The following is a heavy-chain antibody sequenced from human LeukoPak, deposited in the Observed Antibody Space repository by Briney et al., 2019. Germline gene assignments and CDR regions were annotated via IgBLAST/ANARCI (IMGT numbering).Heavy chain of an antibody. CDR2: IYYSGST. Sequence: SETLSLTCTVSGGSISSYYWSWIRQPPGKGLEWIGYIYYSGSTNYNPSLKSRDTISVDTSKNQFSLKLSSVTAADTAVYYCARLYGDDGSYFITIFGVAGGAFDIWGQGTMVTVSS. CDR3: ARLYGDDGSYFITIFGVAGGAFDI. CDR1: GGSISSYY. V-gene: IGHV4-59*08. J-gene: IGHJ3*02. D-gene: IGHD3-3*01.